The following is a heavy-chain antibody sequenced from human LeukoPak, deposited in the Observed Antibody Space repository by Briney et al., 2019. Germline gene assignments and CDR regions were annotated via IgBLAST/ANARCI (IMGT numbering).Heavy chain of an antibody. CDR3: AKARLGLYYSYYGMDV. CDR1: GFTFSSYG. D-gene: IGHD1-26*01. Sequence: GGSLRLSCAASGFTFSSYGMHWVRQAPGKGLEWVAVISYDGSNKYYADSVKGRFTISRDNSKNTLYLQMNSLRAEDTAVYYCAKARLGLYYSYYGMDVWGQGTTVTVSS. CDR2: ISYDGSNK. J-gene: IGHJ6*02. V-gene: IGHV3-30*18.